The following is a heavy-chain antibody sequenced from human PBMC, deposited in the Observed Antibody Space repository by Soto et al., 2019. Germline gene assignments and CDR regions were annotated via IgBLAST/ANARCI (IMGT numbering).Heavy chain of an antibody. D-gene: IGHD3-10*01. V-gene: IGHV4-34*01. CDR1: GGSFSGYQ. CDR2: INDSGNI. J-gene: IGHJ6*03. CDR3: ARALILWFGEVSPRGGYYSYMDV. Sequence: QVQLQQWGAGLLKPSETLSLTCAVYGGSFSGYQWSWIRQTPGKGLEWIGEINDSGNINYNPSLKSQVPILIATPKKPISLRLSSVTAADTAVYYCARALILWFGEVSPRGGYYSYMDVWGTGTTVTVSS.